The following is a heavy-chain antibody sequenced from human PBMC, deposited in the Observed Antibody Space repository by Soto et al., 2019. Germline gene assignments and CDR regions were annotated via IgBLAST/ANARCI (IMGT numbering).Heavy chain of an antibody. V-gene: IGHV3-30*03. CDR3: ASSDYFDY. CDR1: GFTFSSYG. CDR2: ISDDGSNK. Sequence: QVQLVESGGGVVQPGRSLRLSCAASGFTFSSYGMHWVRQAPGKGVEWVAVISDDGSNKYYADSVKVRFTISKDNSKNTLYLQMNSLRAEDTAVYYCASSDYFDYWGQGTLVTVSS. D-gene: IGHD1-26*01. J-gene: IGHJ4*02.